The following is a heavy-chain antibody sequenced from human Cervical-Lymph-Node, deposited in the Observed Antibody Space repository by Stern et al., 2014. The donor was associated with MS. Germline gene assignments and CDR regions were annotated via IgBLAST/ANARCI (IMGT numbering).Heavy chain of an antibody. CDR3: AARNFFDRSGSKPHF. J-gene: IGHJ4*02. V-gene: IGHV3-11*01. D-gene: IGHD3-22*01. CDR2: LSSGGNTI. Sequence: VQLVESGGDVVKPGGSLRLSCAASGFTFSDYYMNWIRQAPGKGLEWVSYLSSGGNTIYYADSVKGRFTISRDNAQNSLFLEMNSLRGDDTAVYYCAARNFFDRSGSKPHFWGQGTLVTVSS. CDR1: GFTFSDYY.